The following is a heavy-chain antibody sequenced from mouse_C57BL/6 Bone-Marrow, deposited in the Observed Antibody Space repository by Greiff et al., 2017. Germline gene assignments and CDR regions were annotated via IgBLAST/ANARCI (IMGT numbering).Heavy chain of an antibody. CDR1: GYTFTSYW. D-gene: IGHD4-1*01. Sequence: EVQLQQSGTVLARPGASVKMSRKTSGYTFTSYWMHWVKQRPGQGLEWIGAIYPGNSDTSYNQKFKGKAKLTAVTSASTAYMELSSLTNEDSAVYYCTSRTGTGYYFDYWGQGTTLTVAS. CDR3: TSRTGTGYYFDY. CDR2: IYPGNSDT. V-gene: IGHV1-5*01. J-gene: IGHJ2*01.